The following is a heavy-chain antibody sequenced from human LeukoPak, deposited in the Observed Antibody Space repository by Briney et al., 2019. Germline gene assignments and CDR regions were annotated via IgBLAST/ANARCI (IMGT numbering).Heavy chain of an antibody. J-gene: IGHJ4*02. D-gene: IGHD2-15*01. CDR3: ANQYCGGSSWYFDY. Sequence: PGGSLRLSCAASGFTSSSYAMSWVRQAPGKGLEWVAVISYVGSNKYYADSVKGRFTISRDISKNTLYLQMNSLRAEDTAVYYCANQYCGGSSWYFDYWGQGTLVTVSS. CDR1: GFTSSSYA. CDR2: ISYVGSNK. V-gene: IGHV3-30-3*01.